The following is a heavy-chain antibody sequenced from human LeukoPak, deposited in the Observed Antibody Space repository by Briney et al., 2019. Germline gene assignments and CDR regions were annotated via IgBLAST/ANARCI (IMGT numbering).Heavy chain of an antibody. J-gene: IGHJ5*02. CDR3: ARSGDGNWFDP. Sequence: ASVKVSCKASGYAFIRLGVAWVRQAPGQGLEWMGWISAYNGNTNYAQKLQGRVTMTTDTSTNTAYMELRSLRSDDTAVYYCARSGDGNWFDPWGRGTLVTVSS. CDR1: GYAFIRLG. V-gene: IGHV1-18*01. CDR2: ISAYNGNT. D-gene: IGHD2-21*02.